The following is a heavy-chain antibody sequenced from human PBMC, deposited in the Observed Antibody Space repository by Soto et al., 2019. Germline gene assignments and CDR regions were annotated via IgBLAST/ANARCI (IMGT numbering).Heavy chain of an antibody. D-gene: IGHD3-16*01. CDR1: GFTFSSYG. Sequence: QMQLVESGGGVVQPGRSLRLSCVASGFTFSSYGMHWVRQAPGRGLEWVAVISYDGSKKFYVGSVEGRFTISRDNSQKKLYLQMSSLRAEGTAVYYCAKDPCGAGMLIDYWGQGTLVTVSS. J-gene: IGHJ4*02. CDR2: ISYDGSKK. CDR3: AKDPCGAGMLIDY. V-gene: IGHV3-30*18.